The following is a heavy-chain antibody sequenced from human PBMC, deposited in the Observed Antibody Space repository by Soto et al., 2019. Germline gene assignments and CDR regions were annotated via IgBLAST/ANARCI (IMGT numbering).Heavy chain of an antibody. D-gene: IGHD3-22*01. Sequence: GESLKISCKGSGYSFTTFWITWVRQMPGKGLEWMGTVDPRDSYTNYSPSFQGHVTISADKSISTAYLQWSSLKASDTAMYYCARQIYDSDTGPNFQYYFDSWGQGTPVTVSS. J-gene: IGHJ4*02. V-gene: IGHV5-10-1*01. CDR3: ARQIYDSDTGPNFQYYFDS. CDR1: GYSFTTFW. CDR2: VDPRDSYT.